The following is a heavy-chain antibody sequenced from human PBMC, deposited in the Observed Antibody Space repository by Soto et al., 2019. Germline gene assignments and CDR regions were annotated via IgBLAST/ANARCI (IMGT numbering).Heavy chain of an antibody. V-gene: IGHV3-11*05. Sequence: QVQLVESGGGLVKPGGSLRLSCAASGFTFSDYYMSWIRQAPGKGLEWVSYISSSSSYTNYADSVKGRFTISRDNXKNSLYLQLNSLRAEDTAVYYCARIFREGGGWFDPWGQGTLVTVSS. CDR3: ARIFREGGGWFDP. J-gene: IGHJ5*02. CDR1: GFTFSDYY. CDR2: ISSSSSYT. D-gene: IGHD3-9*01.